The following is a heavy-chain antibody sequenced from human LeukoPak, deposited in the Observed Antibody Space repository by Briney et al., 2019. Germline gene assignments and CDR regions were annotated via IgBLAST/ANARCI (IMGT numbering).Heavy chain of an antibody. D-gene: IGHD4-17*01. CDR2: ISSSTSTI. CDR3: ARDYYGDYYFDY. J-gene: IGHJ4*02. V-gene: IGHV3-48*01. CDR1: GLTFSGYT. Sequence: GGSLRLSCEASGLTFSGYTINGVRRAPGRRLGGVPSISSSTSTIHYADSVKGRFTIFRDNAKNSLYLQMNSLRAEDTAVYFCARDYYGDYYFDYWGQGTLVTVSS.